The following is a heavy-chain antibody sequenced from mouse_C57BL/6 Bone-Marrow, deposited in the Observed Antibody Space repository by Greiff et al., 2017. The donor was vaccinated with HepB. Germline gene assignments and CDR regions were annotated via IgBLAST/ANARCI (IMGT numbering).Heavy chain of an antibody. CDR2: IRNKANGYTT. CDR3: ARPSSGAMDY. D-gene: IGHD3-1*01. J-gene: IGHJ4*01. V-gene: IGHV7-3*01. Sequence: EVNVVESGGGLVQPGGSLSLSCAASGFTFTDYYMSWVRQPPGKALEWLGFIRNKANGYTTEYSASVKGRFTISRDNSQSILYLQMNALRAEDSATYYCARPSSGAMDYWGQGTSVTVSS. CDR1: GFTFTDYY.